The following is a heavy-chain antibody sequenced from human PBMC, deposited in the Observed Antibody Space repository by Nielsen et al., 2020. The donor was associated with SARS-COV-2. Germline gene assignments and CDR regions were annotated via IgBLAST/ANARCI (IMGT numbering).Heavy chain of an antibody. CDR2: INHSGST. J-gene: IGHJ6*03. Sequence: SETLSLTCAVYGGSFSGYYWSWIRQPPGKGLEWIGEINHSGSTNYNPSLKSRVTISVDTSKNQFSLKLSSVTAADTAVYYCARGRSSGPPLYYMDVWGKGTTVTVSS. D-gene: IGHD6-19*01. CDR1: GGSFSGYY. V-gene: IGHV4-34*01. CDR3: ARGRSSGPPLYYMDV.